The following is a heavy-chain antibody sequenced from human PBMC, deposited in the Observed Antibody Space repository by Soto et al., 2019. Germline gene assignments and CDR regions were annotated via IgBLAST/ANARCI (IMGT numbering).Heavy chain of an antibody. CDR3: ARDNGAGKQQLWNYYYGMDV. V-gene: IGHV3-30-3*01. J-gene: IGHJ6*02. Sequence: GGSLRLSWAASGFTFSSYAMHWVRQAPGKGLEWVAVISYDGSNKYYADSVKGRFTISRDNSKNTLYLQMNSLRAEDTAVYYCARDNGAGKQQLWNYYYGMDVWGQGTTVTVSS. D-gene: IGHD6-13*01. CDR1: GFTFSSYA. CDR2: ISYDGSNK.